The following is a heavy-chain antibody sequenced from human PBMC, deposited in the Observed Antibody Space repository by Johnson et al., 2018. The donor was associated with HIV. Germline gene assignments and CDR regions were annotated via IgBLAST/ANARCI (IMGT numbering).Heavy chain of an antibody. CDR3: AKIALGYCSGGSCYSDAFDI. CDR1: GFTFSSYG. CDR2: ISYDGSNR. D-gene: IGHD2-15*01. V-gene: IGHV3-30*18. Sequence: QVQLVESGGGVVQPGRSLRLSCAASGFTFSSYGMHWVRQAPGKGLEWVAVISYDGSNRYYVDSVKGRFTISRDNSKNTLYLQMNSLRAEDTAVYYCAKIALGYCSGGSCYSDAFDIWGQGTMVTVSS. J-gene: IGHJ3*02.